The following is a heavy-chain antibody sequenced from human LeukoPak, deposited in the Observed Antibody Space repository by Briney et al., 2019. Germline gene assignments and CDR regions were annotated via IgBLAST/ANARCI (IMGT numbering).Heavy chain of an antibody. J-gene: IGHJ4*02. V-gene: IGHV3-21*01. CDR3: ARDPPFIIGTTFFDY. D-gene: IGHD1-20*01. CDR2: ISTSSTYI. CDR1: GFTFSSYS. Sequence: GGSLRLSCAASGFTFSSYSMSWVRQAPGKGLEWVSSISTSSTYIYYADSVKGRFTISRDNAKNSLYLQMNSLRAEDTAVYYCARDPPFIIGTTFFDYWGQGTLVTVSS.